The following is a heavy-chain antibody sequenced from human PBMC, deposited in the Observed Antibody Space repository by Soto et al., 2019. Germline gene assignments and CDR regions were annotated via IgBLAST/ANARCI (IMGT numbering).Heavy chain of an antibody. CDR3: AGIGTLDWIDDY. CDR2: IIPMYGTT. D-gene: IGHD1-1*01. J-gene: IGHJ4*02. Sequence: SVKVSCKASGGTFRSYVTSWVRQAPGQGLEWLGGIIPMYGTTYYAQTFQGRVTISADESTSTAFMELSSLRSEDTAVYYCAGIGTLDWIDDYWGQ. CDR1: GGTFRSYV. V-gene: IGHV1-69*13.